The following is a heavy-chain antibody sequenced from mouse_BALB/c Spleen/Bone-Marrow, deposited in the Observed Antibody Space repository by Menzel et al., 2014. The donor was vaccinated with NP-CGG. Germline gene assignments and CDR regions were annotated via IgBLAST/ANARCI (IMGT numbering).Heavy chain of an antibody. V-gene: IGHV14-4*02. Sequence: QQSGAELVRSGASVKLSCTASGFNIKDYYMHWVKQRPEQGLEWIGWIDPENGDTEYAPKFQGKATITADTSSNTAYLQLSSLTSEDTAVYYCNGGYYEAWFAYWGQGTLVTVSA. CDR1: GFNIKDYY. J-gene: IGHJ3*01. CDR3: NGGYYEAWFAY. D-gene: IGHD2-3*01. CDR2: IDPENGDT.